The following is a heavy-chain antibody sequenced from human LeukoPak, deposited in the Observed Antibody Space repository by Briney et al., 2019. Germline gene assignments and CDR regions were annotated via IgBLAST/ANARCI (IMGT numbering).Heavy chain of an antibody. J-gene: IGHJ4*02. CDR2: IYSGGST. D-gene: IGHD5-18*01. Sequence: GGSLRLSCAASGFTVSSNYMSWVRQAPGKGLEWVSVIYSGGSTYYAGSVKGRFTISRDNSKNTLYLQMNSLRAEDTAVYYCARMGRYSYGPDYWGQGTLVTVSS. CDR1: GFTVSSNY. V-gene: IGHV3-53*01. CDR3: ARMGRYSYGPDY.